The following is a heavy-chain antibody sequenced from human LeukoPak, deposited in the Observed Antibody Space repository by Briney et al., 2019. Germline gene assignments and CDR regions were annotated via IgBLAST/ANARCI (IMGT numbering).Heavy chain of an antibody. CDR2: ITSSGSTI. V-gene: IGHV3-11*04. CDR3: ARGPVSPGWFDL. J-gene: IGHJ5*02. CDR1: GFTFSDYY. Sequence: GGSLRLSCAASGFTFSDYYMTWIRQAPGKGLEWVSYITSSGSTIYYADSVKGRFTISRDNAKNSLYLQMNSLRLEDTAVYYCARGPVSPGWFDLWGQGTLVTVSS.